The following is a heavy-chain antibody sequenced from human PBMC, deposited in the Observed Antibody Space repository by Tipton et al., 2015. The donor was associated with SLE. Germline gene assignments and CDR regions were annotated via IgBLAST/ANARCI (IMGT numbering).Heavy chain of an antibody. J-gene: IGHJ4*01. CDR1: GLTFSNCA. D-gene: IGHD2-8*01. CDR2: ISRIDINA. Sequence: SLRLSCAASGLTFSNCAVNWVRQAPGKGLQWVSNISRIDINAYNADSVKGRFTVSRDKSKNTLYLQMNSLRAEDSALDHCGKDRYCADGISYRPLAYWGQETWSPSPQ. V-gene: IGHV3-23*01. CDR3: GKDRYCADGISYRPLAY.